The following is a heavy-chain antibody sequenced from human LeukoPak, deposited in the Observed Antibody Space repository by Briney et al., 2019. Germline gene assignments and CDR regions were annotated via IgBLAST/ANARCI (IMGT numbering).Heavy chain of an antibody. Sequence: SGTLSLTCAVSGGSISSSNWWSWVRQPPGKGLEWIGEIYHSGSTNYNPSLKSRVTISVGKSKNQFSLKLSSVTAADTAVYYCARSGGSSWYGLVYWGQGTLVTVSS. D-gene: IGHD6-13*01. CDR2: IYHSGST. J-gene: IGHJ4*02. CDR3: ARSGGSSWYGLVY. CDR1: GGSISSSNW. V-gene: IGHV4-4*02.